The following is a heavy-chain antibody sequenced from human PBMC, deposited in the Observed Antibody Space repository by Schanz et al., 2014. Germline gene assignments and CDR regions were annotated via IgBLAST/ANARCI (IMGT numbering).Heavy chain of an antibody. J-gene: IGHJ4*02. D-gene: IGHD2-2*01. V-gene: IGHV3-66*02. CDR2: IYIGGNT. Sequence: VQVVQSGGGLVKPGGSLRLSCAASGFSVGNKYMNWVRQAPGKGLEWVSFIYIGGNTYYADSVKGRFTISRDNSKNTLFLQMNSLRPGDTAVYYCARESSNDIVLVPGAVFDHWGQGILVTVSS. CDR3: ARESSNDIVLVPGAVFDH. CDR1: GFSVGNKY.